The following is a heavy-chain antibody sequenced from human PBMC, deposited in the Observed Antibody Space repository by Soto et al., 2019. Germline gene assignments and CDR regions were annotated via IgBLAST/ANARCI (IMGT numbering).Heavy chain of an antibody. D-gene: IGHD3-3*01. CDR3: ARGLNRSGYYGSWVGLSSWLDP. J-gene: IGHJ5*02. CDR1: GGSFSGYY. Sequence: SETLSLTCAVYGGSFSGYYWSWIRQPPGKGLEWIGEINHSGSTNYNPSLKSRVTISVDTSKNQFSLKLSSVTAADTAVYYCARGLNRSGYYGSWVGLSSWLDPWGQGTLVTVSS. CDR2: INHSGST. V-gene: IGHV4-34*01.